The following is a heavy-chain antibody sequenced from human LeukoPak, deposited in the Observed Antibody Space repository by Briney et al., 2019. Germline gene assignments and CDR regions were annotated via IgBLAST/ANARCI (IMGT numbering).Heavy chain of an antibody. V-gene: IGHV1-18*01. CDR2: ISAHDGTR. D-gene: IGHD3-16*02. CDR1: GYTFTNYG. J-gene: IGHJ4*02. Sequence: ASVKVSCKASGYTFTNYGITWVRQAPGQGLEWMGWISAHDGTRNYALKHEDRVTMTTDTSTSTAYMELRSLRSDDTAVYYCARVYYDYVWGSYRPEHFDYWGQGTLVTVSS. CDR3: ARVYYDYVWGSYRPEHFDY.